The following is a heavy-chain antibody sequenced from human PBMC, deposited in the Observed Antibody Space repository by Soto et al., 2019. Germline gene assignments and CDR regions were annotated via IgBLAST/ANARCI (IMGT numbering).Heavy chain of an antibody. Sequence: GGSLRLSCAASGFTFDDYAMHWVRQAPGKGLEWVSGISWNSGSIGYADPVKGRFTISRDNAKNSLYLQMNSLRAEDTAVYYCAKDPTSYDSSAQFDSWGQGTQVTVSS. D-gene: IGHD3-22*01. J-gene: IGHJ4*02. CDR3: AKDPTSYDSSAQFDS. CDR1: GFTFDDYA. CDR2: ISWNSGSI. V-gene: IGHV3-9*01.